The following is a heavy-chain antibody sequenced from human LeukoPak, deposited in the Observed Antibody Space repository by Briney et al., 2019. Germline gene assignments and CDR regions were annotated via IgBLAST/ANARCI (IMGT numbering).Heavy chain of an antibody. CDR3: ARDPWTSSHYMDV. D-gene: IGHD2-2*01. V-gene: IGHV3-11*04. CDR1: GFIYSDYY. Sequence: GGSLRLSCAASGFIYSDYYMSWIRQAPGKGLEWVSYISSSGSTMYYTDSVKGRFTISRDNAKDSLYLEMNSLRAEDTAVYYCARDPWTSSHYMDVWGKGTTVTVYS. CDR2: ISSSGSTM. J-gene: IGHJ6*03.